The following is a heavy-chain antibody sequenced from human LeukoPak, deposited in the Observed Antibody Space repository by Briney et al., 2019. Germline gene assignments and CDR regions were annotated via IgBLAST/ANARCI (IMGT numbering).Heavy chain of an antibody. V-gene: IGHV1-2*02. CDR2: INPNSGGT. Sequence: GASVKVSCKASGYTFTGYYMHWVRQAPGQGLEWMGWINPNSGGTNYAQKFQGRVTMTRDTSISTAYMELSSLRSEDTAVYYCARGALMRGGYSYGYYYYYMDVWGKGTTVTISS. J-gene: IGHJ6*03. CDR3: ARGALMRGGYSYGYYYYYMDV. CDR1: GYTFTGYY. D-gene: IGHD5-18*01.